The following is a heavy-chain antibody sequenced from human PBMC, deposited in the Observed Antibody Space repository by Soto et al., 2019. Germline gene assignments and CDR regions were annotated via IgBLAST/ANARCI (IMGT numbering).Heavy chain of an antibody. CDR2: IYASGMP. V-gene: IGHV4-30-2*01. J-gene: IGHJ5*01. D-gene: IGHD3-10*01. CDR3: ARERGAYGWLDS. Sequence: SETLSLTCTVSGGSISNAYYSWSWLPQPTGKGLEWIGYIYASGMPFYNPPLRSRVTISIDRSNVQFSLNLKSVTAADAAVYYCARERGAYGWLDSWGQGTLVTVSS. CDR1: GGSISNAYYS.